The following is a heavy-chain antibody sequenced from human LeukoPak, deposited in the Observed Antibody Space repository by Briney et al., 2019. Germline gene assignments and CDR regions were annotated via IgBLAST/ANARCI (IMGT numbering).Heavy chain of an antibody. CDR3: TRLGYHLLYAYYYYYYMDV. V-gene: IGHV4-39*01. CDR2: FYYSGST. J-gene: IGHJ6*03. CDR1: GGSISSSSYY. D-gene: IGHD1-26*01. Sequence: SETLSLTCTVSGGSISSSSYYWGWIRQPPGKGLGWIGSFYYSGSTYYNPSLKSRVTISEDTSKNQFSLKLGSVTAADTAVYYCTRLGYHLLYAYYYYYYMDVWGKGTTVTVSS.